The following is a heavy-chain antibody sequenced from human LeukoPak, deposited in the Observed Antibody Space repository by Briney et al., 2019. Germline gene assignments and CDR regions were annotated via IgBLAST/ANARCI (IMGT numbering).Heavy chain of an antibody. CDR1: GFTFSDYY. V-gene: IGHV3-11*06. CDR3: ARGESGWYTAYYYYGMDV. Sequence: GGSLRLSCAASGFTFSDYYMSWIRQAPGKGLEWVSYISSSSSYTNYADSVKGRFTISRDNAKNSLYLQMNSLRAEDTAVYYCARGESGWYTAYYYYGMDVWGKGTTVTVS. J-gene: IGHJ6*04. CDR2: ISSSSSYT. D-gene: IGHD6-19*01.